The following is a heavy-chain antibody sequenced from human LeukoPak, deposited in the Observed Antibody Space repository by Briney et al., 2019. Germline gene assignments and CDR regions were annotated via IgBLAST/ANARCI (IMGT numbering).Heavy chain of an antibody. J-gene: IGHJ4*02. CDR1: GGSISGYY. CDR2: IYHSGST. CDR3: TGGAGWLIDY. Sequence: ETLSLTCTVSGGSISGYYWNWIRQPPGKGLEWIGYIYHSGSTNYNPSLKSRVSISADTSKNQFSLKLNSLTTADTAVYYCTGGAGWLIDYWGQGILVTVSS. D-gene: IGHD3-16*01. V-gene: IGHV4-59*01.